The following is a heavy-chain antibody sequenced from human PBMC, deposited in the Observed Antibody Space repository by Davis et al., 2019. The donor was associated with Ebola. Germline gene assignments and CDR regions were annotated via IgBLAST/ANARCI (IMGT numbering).Heavy chain of an antibody. CDR3: ARVRPSSGYGPFDY. Sequence: GGSLRLSCAASGFTVSSNYMSWVRQAPGKGLEWVSVIYSGGSTYYADSVKGRFTISRDNSKNTLYLQMNSLRAEDTAVYYCARVRPSSGYGPFDYWGQGTLVTVSS. CDR2: IYSGGST. J-gene: IGHJ4*02. CDR1: GFTVSSNY. D-gene: IGHD5-12*01. V-gene: IGHV3-53*01.